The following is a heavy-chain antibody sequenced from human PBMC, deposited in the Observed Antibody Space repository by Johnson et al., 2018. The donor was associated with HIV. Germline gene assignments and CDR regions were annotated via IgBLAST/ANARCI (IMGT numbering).Heavy chain of an antibody. CDR2: INSDGSST. Sequence: VQLVESGGGLVQPGGSLRLSCTASGFTFSRYWMHWVRQAPGKGLVWVSRINSDGSSTSYADSVKGRFTISRDNAKNTLYLQMNSLRVEDTALYYCARVRGITMIVVVKSYDAFDIWGQGTMVTVSS. V-gene: IGHV3-74*01. J-gene: IGHJ3*02. CDR1: GFTFSRYW. CDR3: ARVRGITMIVVVKSYDAFDI. D-gene: IGHD3-22*01.